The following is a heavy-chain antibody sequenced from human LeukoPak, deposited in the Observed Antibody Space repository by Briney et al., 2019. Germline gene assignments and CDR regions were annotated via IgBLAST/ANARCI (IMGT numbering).Heavy chain of an antibody. CDR1: GFTFANYA. Sequence: GGSLRLSCAGSGFTFANYAMIWVRQAPGKGLEWVSAIGGRGTNTYYADSVKGRFTISRDNSKNTLYLQMNSLRAEDTAVYYCAKGRALEVVAAFNYWGQGTVVTASS. D-gene: IGHD2-15*01. V-gene: IGHV3-23*01. J-gene: IGHJ4*02. CDR2: IGGRGTNT. CDR3: AKGRALEVVAAFNY.